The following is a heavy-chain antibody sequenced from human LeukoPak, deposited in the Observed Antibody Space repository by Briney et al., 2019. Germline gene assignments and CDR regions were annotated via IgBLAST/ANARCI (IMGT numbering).Heavy chain of an antibody. CDR3: ARPRKHDYYDMDV. Sequence: SETLSLTCAVYGGSSSAYWWSWIRQPPGKGLEWIGEINPSGTTNYNPSFKGRVTISLDTSKNHFSLNLSSVTAADTAVYYCARPRKHDYYDMDVWGKGTTVTVSS. V-gene: IGHV4-34*01. J-gene: IGHJ6*03. CDR1: GGSSSAYW. CDR2: INPSGTT.